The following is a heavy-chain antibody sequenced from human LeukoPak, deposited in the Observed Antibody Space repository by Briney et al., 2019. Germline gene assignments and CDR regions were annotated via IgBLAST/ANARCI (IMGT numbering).Heavy chain of an antibody. CDR3: ARDGGLGLDYFDY. Sequence: SQTLSLTCAISGDSVSSNSAAWNWVRQSPSRGLEWLGRTYYRSKWLNDYSISVKSRITVNPDTSKNQFSLQLTSVTPEDTAVYYCARDGGLGLDYFDYWGQGTLVTVSS. V-gene: IGHV6-1*01. D-gene: IGHD3-16*01. J-gene: IGHJ4*02. CDR1: GDSVSSNSAA. CDR2: TYYRSKWLN.